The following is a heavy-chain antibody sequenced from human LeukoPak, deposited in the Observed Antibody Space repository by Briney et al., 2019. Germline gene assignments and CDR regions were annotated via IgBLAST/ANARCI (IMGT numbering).Heavy chain of an antibody. CDR2: ISYDGSNK. CDR3: ARALNEWELPYGMDV. D-gene: IGHD1-26*01. V-gene: IGHV3-30-3*01. J-gene: IGHJ6*02. Sequence: GGSLRLSCAASGFTFSNFAMHWVRQAPGKGLEWVAVISYDGSNKYYADSVKGRFTISRDNSKNTLYLQMNSLRAEDTAVYYCARALNEWELPYGMDVWGQGTTVTVSS. CDR1: GFTFSNFA.